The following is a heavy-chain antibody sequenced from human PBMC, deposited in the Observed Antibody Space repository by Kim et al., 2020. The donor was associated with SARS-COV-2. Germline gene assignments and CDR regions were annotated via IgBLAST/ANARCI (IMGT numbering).Heavy chain of an antibody. V-gene: IGHV4-59*01. Sequence: SETLSLTCTVSGGSISSYYWSWIRQPPGKGLEWIGYIYYSGSTNYNPSLKSRSTISLNTSKNQSSLKLSSVTAADTAVFYCARDRGPMVRGVSTWFDPWG. J-gene: IGHJ5*02. CDR1: GGSISSYY. CDR2: IYYSGST. D-gene: IGHD3-10*01. CDR3: ARDRGPMVRGVSTWFDP.